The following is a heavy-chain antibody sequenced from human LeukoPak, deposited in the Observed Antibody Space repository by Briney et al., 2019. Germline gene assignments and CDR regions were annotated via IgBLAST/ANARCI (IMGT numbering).Heavy chain of an antibody. CDR1: GGTFSGYA. D-gene: IGHD6-13*01. CDR2: ISAYNGNT. J-gene: IGHJ4*02. V-gene: IGHV1-18*01. Sequence: GASVKVSCKTSGGTFSGYAISWVRQAPGQGLEWMGWISAYNGNTNYAQKLQGRVTMTTDTSTSTAYMELRSLRSDDTAVYYCARGGHPFAAARDLDYWGQGTLVTVSS. CDR3: ARGGHPFAAARDLDY.